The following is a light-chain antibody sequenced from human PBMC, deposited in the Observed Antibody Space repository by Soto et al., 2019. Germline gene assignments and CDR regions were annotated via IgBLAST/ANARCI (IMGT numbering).Light chain of an antibody. CDR3: QHYKTYPLT. J-gene: IGKJ1*01. Sequence: DIQMTQSPSTLSASVGDGVHITCRASESVSTWLAWYQQKPGKAPKLLIYDASSLESGVPSRFSGTGSGTQFTLTISSLQPDDFATYYCQHYKTYPLTFGQGTRVEIK. V-gene: IGKV1-5*01. CDR1: ESVSTW. CDR2: DAS.